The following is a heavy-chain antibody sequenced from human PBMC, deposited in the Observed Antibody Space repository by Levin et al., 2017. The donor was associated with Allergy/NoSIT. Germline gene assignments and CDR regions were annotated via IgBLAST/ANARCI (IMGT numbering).Heavy chain of an antibody. J-gene: IGHJ1*01. CDR2: LHPHASTP. CDR1: VFSFSIFV. D-gene: IGHD4-17*01. CDR3: ARHGDWTFVA. Sequence: GGSLRLSCVASVFSFSIFVMAWVRQAPGKGLEWVAHLHPHASTPSFLDSVPGRFTVSRDNSKNSVFLQMHSLRAEDTAVYAGARHGDWTFVAWGQGTRVTVSS. V-gene: IGHV3-7*01.